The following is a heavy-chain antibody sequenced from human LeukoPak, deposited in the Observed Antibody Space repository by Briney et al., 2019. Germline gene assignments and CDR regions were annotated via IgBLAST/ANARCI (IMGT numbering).Heavy chain of an antibody. V-gene: IGHV3-7*01. D-gene: IGHD1-1*01. J-gene: IGHJ4*02. CDR2: INQDGSVK. Sequence: GGSLRLSCAASGFTFTTYYMTCVRQAPGKGLEWVANINQDGSVKNYVDSVKGRFTFSRDNARNSVYLQMDSLTADDTAVYYCARENWSIDYWGQGTLVTVSS. CDR3: ARENWSIDY. CDR1: GFTFTTYY.